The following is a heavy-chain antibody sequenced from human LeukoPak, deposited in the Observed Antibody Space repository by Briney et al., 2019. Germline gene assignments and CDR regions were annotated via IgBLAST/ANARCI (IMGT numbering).Heavy chain of an antibody. V-gene: IGHV4-34*01. CDR1: GGSFSGYY. CDR3: ARHGNWGGPDY. D-gene: IGHD7-27*01. Sequence: SETLSLTCAVYGGSFSGYYWGWIRQPPGKGLEWIGEINHSGSTNYNPSLKSRVTTSVDTSKNQFSLKLSSVTAADTAVYYCARHGNWGGPDYWGQGTLVSVSS. J-gene: IGHJ4*02. CDR2: INHSGST.